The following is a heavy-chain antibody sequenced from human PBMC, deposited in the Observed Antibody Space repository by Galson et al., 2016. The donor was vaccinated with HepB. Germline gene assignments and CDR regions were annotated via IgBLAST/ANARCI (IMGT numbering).Heavy chain of an antibody. CDR1: GFTFSTYA. CDR2: ISNSGSTT. Sequence: SLRLSCAASGFTFSTYAMSWVRQAPGKGLEWVSAISNSGSTTYYADSVKGRFTISRDNSKNTLYVQMNSLRAEDTAVYYCARDLTDQWLATYYFDSWGQGTLVTVSS. V-gene: IGHV3-23*01. J-gene: IGHJ4*02. D-gene: IGHD6-19*01. CDR3: ARDLTDQWLATYYFDS.